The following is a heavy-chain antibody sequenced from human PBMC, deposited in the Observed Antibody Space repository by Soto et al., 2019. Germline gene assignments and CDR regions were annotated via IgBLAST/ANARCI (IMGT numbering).Heavy chain of an antibody. D-gene: IGHD3-10*01. CDR1: GGSFSGYY. CDR3: ARERAYWYYGSAYRKYFDY. V-gene: IGHV4-34*01. Sequence: PSETLSLTCAVYGGSFSGYYWSWIRQPPGKGLEWIGEINHSGSTNYNPSLKSRVTISVDTSKNQFSLKLSSVTAADTAVYYCARERAYWYYGSAYRKYFDYWGQGTLVTVPQ. J-gene: IGHJ4*02. CDR2: INHSGST.